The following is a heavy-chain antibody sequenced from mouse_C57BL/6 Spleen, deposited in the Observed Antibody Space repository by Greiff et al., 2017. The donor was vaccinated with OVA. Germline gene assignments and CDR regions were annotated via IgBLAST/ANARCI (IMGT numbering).Heavy chain of an antibody. D-gene: IGHD1-1*01. V-gene: IGHV1-26*01. CDR2: INPNNGGT. J-gene: IGHJ1*03. CDR1: GYTFTDYY. Sequence: VQLQQSGPELVKPGASVKISCKASGYTFTDYYMNWVKQSHGKSLEWIGDINPNNGGTSYNQKFKGKATLTVDKSSSPAYMELRSLTSEDSAVYYCARHHGSSRYFDFWGTGTTVTVSS. CDR3: ARHHGSSRYFDF.